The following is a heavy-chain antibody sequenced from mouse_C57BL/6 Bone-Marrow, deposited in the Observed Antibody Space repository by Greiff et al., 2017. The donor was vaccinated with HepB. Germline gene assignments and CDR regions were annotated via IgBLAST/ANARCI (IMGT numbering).Heavy chain of an antibody. CDR2: IDPETGGT. Sequence: VQLQQSGAELVRPGASVTLSCKASGYTFTDYEMHWVKQTTVHGLEWIGAIDPETGGTAYNQKFKGKAILTAAKSSSTAYMELRSLTSADSAVYYCTRPGPVGYWGKGTTLTVSS. V-gene: IGHV1-15*01. CDR3: TRPGPVGY. D-gene: IGHD3-2*02. CDR1: GYTFTDYE. J-gene: IGHJ2*01.